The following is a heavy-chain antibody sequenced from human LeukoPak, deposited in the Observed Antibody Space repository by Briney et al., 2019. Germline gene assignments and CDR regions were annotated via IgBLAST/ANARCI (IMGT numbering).Heavy chain of an antibody. Sequence: GASVKVSCKASGYTFTNHAIHWVRQAPGQRLEWMGWINVGNANTKYSQMFQGRVTITRDTSATTVYMELSSLRSEDTAVYYCARDIDRVFNWFDPWGQGTLVTVSS. D-gene: IGHD6-13*01. V-gene: IGHV1-3*01. J-gene: IGHJ5*02. CDR2: INVGNANT. CDR3: ARDIDRVFNWFDP. CDR1: GYTFTNHA.